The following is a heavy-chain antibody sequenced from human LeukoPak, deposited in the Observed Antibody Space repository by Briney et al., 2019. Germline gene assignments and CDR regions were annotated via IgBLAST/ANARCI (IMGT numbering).Heavy chain of an antibody. J-gene: IGHJ4*02. V-gene: IGHV1-2*06. D-gene: IGHD6-13*01. CDR1: GYIFTGYY. CDR2: INPDSGDT. Sequence: ASVKVSCKASGYIFTGYYIHWVRQAPGQGLDWMGRINPDSGDTIFAQRFQGRVTMSRDTSITTAYMEVSRLRPDDTAVYFWARDQGRVSTSWYTGYWGQGTQVTVSS. CDR3: ARDQGRVSTSWYTGY.